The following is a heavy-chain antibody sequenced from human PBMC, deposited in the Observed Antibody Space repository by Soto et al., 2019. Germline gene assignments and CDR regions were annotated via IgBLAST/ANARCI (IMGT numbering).Heavy chain of an antibody. J-gene: IGHJ4*02. CDR2: IWYDGSNK. D-gene: IGHD4-17*01. V-gene: IGHV3-33*01. CDR3: ARDRPEGRDYLYYFDY. CDR1: GFTFSTYG. Sequence: QEQLVESGGGVVQPGRSLRLSCAASGFTFSTYGMHWVRQAPGKGLEWVAVIWYDGSNKYYTDSVKGRFTISRDNSKNXLYLQMNSLRAEDTAVYYCARDRPEGRDYLYYFDYWGQGTLVTVSS.